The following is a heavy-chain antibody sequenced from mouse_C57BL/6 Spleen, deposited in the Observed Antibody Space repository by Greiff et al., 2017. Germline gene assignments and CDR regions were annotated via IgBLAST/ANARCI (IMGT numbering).Heavy chain of an antibody. CDR2: IDPSDSET. J-gene: IGHJ2*01. CDR3: ARDGVVRYYFDY. CDR1: GYTFTSYW. V-gene: IGHV1-52*01. D-gene: IGHD1-1*01. Sequence: QVQLQQPGAELVRPGSSVKLSCKASGYTFTSYWMHWVKQRPIQGLEWIGNIDPSDSETHYNQKFKDKATLTVDKSSSTAYMQLSSLTSEDSAVYYCARDGVVRYYFDYWGQGTTLTVSS.